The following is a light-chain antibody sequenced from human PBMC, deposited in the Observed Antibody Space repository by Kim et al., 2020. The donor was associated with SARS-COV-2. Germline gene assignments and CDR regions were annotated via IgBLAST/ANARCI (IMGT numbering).Light chain of an antibody. Sequence: PGRTARITCSGDALPNQYAYWFQKKPGQATVLVIYEDTERPSGIPERFSGSTSGTTVTLTISGVQAEDEADYYCQSSDSSDTFWVFGGGTQLTVL. CDR3: QSSDSSDTFWV. V-gene: IGLV3-25*03. CDR1: ALPNQY. CDR2: EDT. J-gene: IGLJ3*02.